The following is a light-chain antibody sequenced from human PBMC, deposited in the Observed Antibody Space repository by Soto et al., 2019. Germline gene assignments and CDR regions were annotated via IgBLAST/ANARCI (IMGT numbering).Light chain of an antibody. CDR1: SSDVGGYNY. CDR3: CSYTTYTTRQIV. V-gene: IGLV2-14*01. CDR2: DVT. Sequence: QSVLTQPASVSGSPGQSITISCTGTSSDVGGYNYVSWYQQQPGKAPKFMIYDVTNRPSGVSNRFSGSKSGNTASLTISGLQAEDDSDYYCCSYTTYTTRQIVFGTGTKVTVL. J-gene: IGLJ1*01.